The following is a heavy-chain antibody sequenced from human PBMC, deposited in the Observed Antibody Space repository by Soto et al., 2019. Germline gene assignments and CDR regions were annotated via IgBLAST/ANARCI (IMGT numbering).Heavy chain of an antibody. V-gene: IGHV1-3*01. CDR3: VVSRGWWGFHY. J-gene: IGHJ4*02. CDR1: GYTFTTYD. CDR2: INANNGNP. D-gene: IGHD6-13*01. Sequence: QVLLVQSGAEVKKPGASVQISFKASGYTFTTYDMHWVRQAPGQRLEWMGSINANNGNPKYSQRFQGRATFTRDTSATTGYRELSSLIAEDTAVYYCVVSRGWWGFHYWGQGTLVTVSS.